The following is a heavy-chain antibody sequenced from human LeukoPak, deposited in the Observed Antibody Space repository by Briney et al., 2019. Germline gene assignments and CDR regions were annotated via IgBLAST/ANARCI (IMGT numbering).Heavy chain of an antibody. D-gene: IGHD3-16*02. CDR2: IQTGGST. V-gene: IGHV4-4*07. Sequence: SETLSLTCTVSGDSIRTYYWNWIRQPAEKGLEWIGRIQTGGSTNYNPSVKSRLTMSVDTSKNQFSLKLSSVTAADTAVYYCARSPVWGSYRNDYWGQGTLVTVSS. CDR3: ARSPVWGSYRNDY. J-gene: IGHJ4*02. CDR1: GDSIRTYY.